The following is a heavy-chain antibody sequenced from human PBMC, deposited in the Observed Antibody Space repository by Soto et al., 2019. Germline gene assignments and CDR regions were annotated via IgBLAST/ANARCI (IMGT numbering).Heavy chain of an antibody. CDR2: IYYSGST. Sequence: PSETLSLTCTVSDGSISSGGYYWNWIRQHPGKGLEWIGYIYYSGSTYYNPSLKSRVTISVDTSKNQFSLKLSSVTAADTAVYYCARGGLGYCSGGSCYSAELSRYYYGMDVWGQGTTVTVSS. CDR3: ARGGLGYCSGGSCYSAELSRYYYGMDV. V-gene: IGHV4-31*03. CDR1: DGSISSGGYY. J-gene: IGHJ6*02. D-gene: IGHD2-15*01.